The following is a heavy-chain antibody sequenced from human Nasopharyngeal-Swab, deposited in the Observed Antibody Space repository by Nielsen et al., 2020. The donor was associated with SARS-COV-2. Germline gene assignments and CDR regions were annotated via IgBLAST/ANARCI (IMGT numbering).Heavy chain of an antibody. V-gene: IGHV3-11*01. J-gene: IGHJ4*02. D-gene: IGHD5-18*01. CDR1: GFTFSDYY. Sequence: GESLKISCAASGFTFSDYYMNWIRQAPGKGLEWVSHISSSGSTIYYADSVKGRFTISRDNAKNSLYLQMNSLRSEDTAVYYCATGPIVDTAMDYWGQGTLVTVSS. CDR2: ISSSGSTI. CDR3: ATGPIVDTAMDY.